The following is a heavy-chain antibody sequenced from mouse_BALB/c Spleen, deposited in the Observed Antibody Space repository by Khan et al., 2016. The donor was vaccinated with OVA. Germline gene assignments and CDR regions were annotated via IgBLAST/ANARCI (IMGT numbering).Heavy chain of an antibody. CDR1: GFTFSSFG. J-gene: IGHJ1*01. D-gene: IGHD2-1*01. CDR3: VRSGGNCHWYFDV. V-gene: IGHV5-17*02. Sequence: EVQLVESGGGLVQPGGSRKLSCAASGFTFSSFGMHWVRQAPKKGLEWVAYMSSGSSTIYYVDTVKGRFTISRDNPKNTLFLQMTSLRSEVTAMYYVVRSGGNCHWYFDVWGAGTSVTVSS. CDR2: MSSGSSTI.